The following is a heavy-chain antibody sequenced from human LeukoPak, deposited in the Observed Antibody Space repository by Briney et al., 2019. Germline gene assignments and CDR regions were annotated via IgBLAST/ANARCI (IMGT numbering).Heavy chain of an antibody. Sequence: ASVRVSCKASVGTFRNYAISWVRQAPGQGLEWMGGIIPLFGRAEYAQRFQGRVTITADESTTTAYLELTILRSEDTAVYYCASPKEDSDYYFDYWGQGTLVTVSS. D-gene: IGHD4-11*01. CDR2: IIPLFGRA. CDR3: ASPKEDSDYYFDY. J-gene: IGHJ4*02. CDR1: VGTFRNYA. V-gene: IGHV1-69*13.